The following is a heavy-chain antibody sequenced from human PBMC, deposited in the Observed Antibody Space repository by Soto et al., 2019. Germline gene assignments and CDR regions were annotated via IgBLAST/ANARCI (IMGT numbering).Heavy chain of an antibody. CDR3: ARSGSSDHDDAFDI. CDR2: IYYSGGT. D-gene: IGHD3-22*01. J-gene: IGHJ3*02. Sequence: QVQLQESGPGLVKPSETLSLICIVSSGSISNYNWSWVRQPPGKGLEWMGYIYYSGGTRYNPSLKSRVTISVDTSKNQSSLKLSSVIAADTDVYYCARSGSSDHDDAFDIWGQGTMVTVSS. CDR1: SGSISNYN. V-gene: IGHV4-59*01.